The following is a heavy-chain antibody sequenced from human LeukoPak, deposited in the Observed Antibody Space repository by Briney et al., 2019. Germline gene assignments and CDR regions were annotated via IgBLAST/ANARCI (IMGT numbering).Heavy chain of an antibody. CDR3: ARDGFFGSGIVGAFDI. CDR1: GYTFTSYG. Sequence: ASVKVSCKTSGYTFTSYGISWVRQAPGQGLEWMGWISAYRGDTNYAQKLQGRVTKTTDTSTSTAYMELRSLRVDDTAVYYCARDGFFGSGIVGAFDIWGQGTMVTVSS. J-gene: IGHJ3*02. CDR2: ISAYRGDT. D-gene: IGHD3-10*01. V-gene: IGHV1-18*01.